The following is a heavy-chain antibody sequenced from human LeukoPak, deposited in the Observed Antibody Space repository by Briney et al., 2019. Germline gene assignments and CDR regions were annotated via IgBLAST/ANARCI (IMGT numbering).Heavy chain of an antibody. CDR1: GASISGHY. J-gene: IGHJ4*02. CDR2: IYTRGST. Sequence: PSETLSLTCAVSGASISGHYWSWIRQPAGKGLEWIGRIYTRGSTNYNPSLKSRVTISVDTSKNQFSLKLSSVTAADTAVYYCARAGPGYSSSWYSRFDRRFDYWGQGTLVTVSS. D-gene: IGHD6-13*01. V-gene: IGHV4-4*07. CDR3: ARAGPGYSSSWYSRFDRRFDY.